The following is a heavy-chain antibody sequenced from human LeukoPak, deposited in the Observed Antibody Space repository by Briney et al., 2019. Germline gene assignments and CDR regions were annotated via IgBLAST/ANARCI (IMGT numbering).Heavy chain of an antibody. Sequence: GGSLRLSCVASGFTFNLYGMHWVRQAPGKGLEWVAVISYDGSNKYYADSVKGRFTISRDNSKNTLYLQMNSLRAEDTAVYYCANLLRWEPYWGQGTLVTVSS. CDR1: GFTFNLYG. V-gene: IGHV3-30*18. J-gene: IGHJ4*02. CDR2: ISYDGSNK. CDR3: ANLLRWEPY. D-gene: IGHD4-23*01.